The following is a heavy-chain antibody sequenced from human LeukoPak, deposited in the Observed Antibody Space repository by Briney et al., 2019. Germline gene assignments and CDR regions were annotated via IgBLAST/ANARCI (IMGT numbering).Heavy chain of an antibody. CDR1: GYTFTSYA. J-gene: IGHJ4*02. D-gene: IGHD6-19*01. V-gene: IGHV1-3*01. CDR2: INAGNGNT. CDR3: ARELGSGWYVGLNY. Sequence: GASVKVSCEASGYTFTSYAMHWVRQAPGQRLEWMGWINAGNGNTKYSQKFQGRITITRDTSASTAYMELSSLRSEDTAVYYCARELGSGWYVGLNYWGQGTLVTVSS.